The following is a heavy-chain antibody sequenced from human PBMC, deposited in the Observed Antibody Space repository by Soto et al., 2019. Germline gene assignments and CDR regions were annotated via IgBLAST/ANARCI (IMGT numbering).Heavy chain of an antibody. CDR1: GFTFGDYA. J-gene: IGHJ3*02. CDR2: IRSKAYGGTT. Sequence: GGSLRLSCTASGFTFGDYAMSWFRQAPGKGLEWVGFIRSKAYGGTTEYAASVKGRFTISRDNSKSIAYLQMNSLKTEDTAVYYCTRATVLRFLEWWSQLNYHDAFDIWGQGTMVTVSS. CDR3: TRATVLRFLEWWSQLNYHDAFDI. D-gene: IGHD3-3*01. V-gene: IGHV3-49*03.